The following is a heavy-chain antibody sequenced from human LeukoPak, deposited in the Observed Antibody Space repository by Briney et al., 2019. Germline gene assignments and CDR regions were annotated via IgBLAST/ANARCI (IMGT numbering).Heavy chain of an antibody. J-gene: IGHJ3*02. Sequence: PSETLSLTCTVSGGSISSYYWSWLRQPPGKGLEWIGYIYYSGSTNYNPSLKSRVTISVDTSKNQFSLKLSSVTAADTAVYYCAREREYCSSTSCYLSAFDIWGQGTMVTVSS. CDR1: GGSISSYY. CDR2: IYYSGST. D-gene: IGHD2-2*01. CDR3: AREREYCSSTSCYLSAFDI. V-gene: IGHV4-59*01.